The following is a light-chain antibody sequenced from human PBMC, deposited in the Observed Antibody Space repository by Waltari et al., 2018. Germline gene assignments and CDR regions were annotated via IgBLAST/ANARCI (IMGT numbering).Light chain of an antibody. Sequence: QSVLTQPPSASGTPGQTVSISCSGSTSNIGQNYVYWYQQFPGTAPRLLIYRNERRPSGVPARFSGSKAGTSASLAISGLRSEDEADYYCATWDDSLSGRVFGGGTELTVL. CDR1: TSNIGQNY. CDR2: RNE. V-gene: IGLV1-47*01. CDR3: ATWDDSLSGRV. J-gene: IGLJ3*02.